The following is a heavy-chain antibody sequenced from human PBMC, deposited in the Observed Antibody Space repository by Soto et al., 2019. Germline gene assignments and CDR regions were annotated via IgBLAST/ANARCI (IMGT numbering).Heavy chain of an antibody. D-gene: IGHD6-19*01. V-gene: IGHV1-2*02. CDR3: ARDQSPSSGWPGMDV. CDR2: INPNSGGT. CDR1: GYTFTDYY. Sequence: VQLVQSGAEVKKPGASVKVSCKASGYTFTDYYMHWVRQAPGQGLEWMGWINPNSGGTNYAQKFQGRVTMTRDTSISTAYMELNRLRSDDTAVYYCARDQSPSSGWPGMDVWGQGTTVTVSS. J-gene: IGHJ6*02.